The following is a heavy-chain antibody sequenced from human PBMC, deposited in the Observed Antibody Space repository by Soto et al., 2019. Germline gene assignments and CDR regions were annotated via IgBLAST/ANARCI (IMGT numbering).Heavy chain of an antibody. J-gene: IGHJ6*02. V-gene: IGHV1-3*01. Sequence: QVQLVQSGAEVKKPGASVKVSCKASGYTFTSYAMHWVRQAPGQRLEWMGWINAGNGNTKYSQKFQGKVTITRDTTASSAYMGLSSLGSEDTAVYYCASSYSNSALIDYYYYGMDVWGQGTTVTVSS. CDR2: INAGNGNT. CDR3: ASSYSNSALIDYYYYGMDV. D-gene: IGHD4-4*01. CDR1: GYTFTSYA.